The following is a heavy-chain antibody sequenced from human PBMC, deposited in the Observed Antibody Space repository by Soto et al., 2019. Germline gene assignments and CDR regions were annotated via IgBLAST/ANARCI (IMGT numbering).Heavy chain of an antibody. CDR2: IYYSGST. CDR1: GGSISSYY. CDR3: ASYSSGYPDAFDI. Sequence: QVQLQESGPGLVKPSETLSLTCTVSGGSISSYYWSWIRQPPGKGLEWIGYIYYSGSTNYNPSLKSRLTISVDTSKNQFSLKLSSVTAADTAVYYCASYSSGYPDAFDIWGQGTMVTVSS. J-gene: IGHJ3*02. D-gene: IGHD3-22*01. V-gene: IGHV4-59*01.